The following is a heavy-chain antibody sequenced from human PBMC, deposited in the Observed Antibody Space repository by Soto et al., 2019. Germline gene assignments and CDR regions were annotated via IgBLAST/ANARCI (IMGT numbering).Heavy chain of an antibody. D-gene: IGHD2-15*01. Sequence: SETMSLTCTVSGGSISSSRYYWGWIRQPPGKGLEWIGSIYYSGSTYYNPSLKSRVTISVDTSKNQFSLKLSSVTAAATAVYYCARHTPVISLSDHWGQGTLVTVSS. J-gene: IGHJ4*02. CDR1: GGSISSSRYY. V-gene: IGHV4-39*01. CDR2: IYYSGST. CDR3: ARHTPVISLSDH.